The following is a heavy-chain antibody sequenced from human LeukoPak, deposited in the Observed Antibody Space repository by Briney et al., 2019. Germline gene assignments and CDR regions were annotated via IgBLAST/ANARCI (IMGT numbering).Heavy chain of an antibody. CDR1: GGTFSSCA. CDR3: ARDQSGYFDL. Sequence: VASVKVSCKASGGTFSSCAISWVRQAPGQGLEWMGGIIPIFGTANYAQKFQGRVTITTDGSTSTAYMEQSSLRSEDTAVYYCARDQSGYFDLWGRGTLVTVSS. CDR2: IIPIFGTA. J-gene: IGHJ2*01. V-gene: IGHV1-69*05.